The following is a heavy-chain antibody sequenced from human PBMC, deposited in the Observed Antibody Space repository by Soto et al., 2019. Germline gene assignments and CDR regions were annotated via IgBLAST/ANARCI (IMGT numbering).Heavy chain of an antibody. V-gene: IGHV4-61*01. Sequence: QVQLQESGPGVVKPSETLSLTCTVSGGSVSSGSYDSSWIRQPPGKGLEWIGYIYYSGSTNYNPSRNRRVTISVDTSKNQFSLKLSSVTAADTAVYYCARVQLWLLYFDYWGQGTLVTVSS. J-gene: IGHJ4*02. CDR2: IYYSGST. D-gene: IGHD5-18*01. CDR1: GGSVSSGSYD. CDR3: ARVQLWLLYFDY.